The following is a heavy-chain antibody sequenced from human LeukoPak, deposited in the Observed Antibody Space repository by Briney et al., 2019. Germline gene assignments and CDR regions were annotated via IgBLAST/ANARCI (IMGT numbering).Heavy chain of an antibody. V-gene: IGHV3-74*01. CDR2: INSDGSST. J-gene: IGHJ4*02. CDR3: ARDRGATYYFDS. Sequence: GGSLRLSCAASGFTFSNYWIHWVRQAPGKGLVWVSRINSDGSSTTYADSVKGRFTISRDSAKNTLYLQMNSLRAEDTAFYYCARDRGATYYFDSWGQGTLVTVSS. D-gene: IGHD1-26*01. CDR1: GFTFSNYW.